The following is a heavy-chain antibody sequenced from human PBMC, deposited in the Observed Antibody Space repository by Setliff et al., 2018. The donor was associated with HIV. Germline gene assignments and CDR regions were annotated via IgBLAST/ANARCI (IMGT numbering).Heavy chain of an antibody. D-gene: IGHD5-12*01. CDR3: ATLRWLRSKHSDY. CDR2: IYYSENT. J-gene: IGHJ4*01. V-gene: IGHV4-39*01. CDR1: GGSISRSGYY. Sequence: LSLPFPFSGGSISRSGYYWGWIRQPPGKGLEWIGGIYYSENTYYNPSLKSRVTMSVDTSKNQFSLTLRSVTAADTAVYFCATLRWLRSKHSDYWGQGTLVTVSS.